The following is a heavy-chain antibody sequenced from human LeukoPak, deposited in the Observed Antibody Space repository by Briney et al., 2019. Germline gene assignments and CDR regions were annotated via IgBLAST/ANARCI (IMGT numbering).Heavy chain of an antibody. D-gene: IGHD4-11*01. Sequence: GGSLRLSCAASGFTFSSYAMHWVRQAPGKGLEWVAVISYDGSNKYYADSVKGRFTISRDNSKNKLYLQMNRLRAEDTAVYYCSRGRVAYYSNYLGYWGQGTLVTVSS. V-gene: IGHV3-30*01. J-gene: IGHJ4*02. CDR1: GFTFSSYA. CDR2: ISYDGSNK. CDR3: SRGRVAYYSNYLGY.